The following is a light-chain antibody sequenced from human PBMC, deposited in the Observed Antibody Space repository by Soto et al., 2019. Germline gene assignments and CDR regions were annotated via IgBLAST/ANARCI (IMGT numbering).Light chain of an antibody. CDR1: QTIRVY. CDR2: GAT. J-gene: IGKJ1*01. CDR3: QQSYSSAWT. Sequence: IQMAQFPSSLSASVGDRVTITCRSSQTIRVYLNWYHHRPGKAPPVLIYGATKLQSGVSPRFSRSVSGTEYTLTINNLQPEDIATYYCQQSYSSAWTFGQGTRV. V-gene: IGKV1-39*01.